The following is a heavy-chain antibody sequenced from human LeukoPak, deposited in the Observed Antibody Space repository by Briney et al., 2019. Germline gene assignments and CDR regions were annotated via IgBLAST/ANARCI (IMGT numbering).Heavy chain of an antibody. CDR2: IYLGGRT. CDR3: ARDLAAVAGPHWYFDL. D-gene: IGHD6-19*01. Sequence: GGSLRLSCAASGFTVSSTYMTWVRQAPGKGLEWVSVIYLGGRTDYADSVKGRFTISRDNSKNMLYLQMNSLRVADTAVYYCARDLAAVAGPHWYFDLWGRGTLVSVSS. CDR1: GFTVSSTY. J-gene: IGHJ2*01. V-gene: IGHV3-66*01.